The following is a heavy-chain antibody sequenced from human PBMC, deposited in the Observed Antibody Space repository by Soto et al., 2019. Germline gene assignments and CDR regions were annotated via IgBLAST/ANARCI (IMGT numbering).Heavy chain of an antibody. J-gene: IGHJ4*02. D-gene: IGHD3-22*01. CDR3: ASSEGYYDSSGYYYDPFDY. CDR1: GFTFSSYG. V-gene: IGHV3-33*01. CDR2: IWYDGSNK. Sequence: TGGSLRLSCAASGFTFSSYGMHWVRQAPGKGLEWVAVIWYDGSNKYYADSVKGRFTISRDNSKNTLYLQMNSLRAEDTAVYYCASSEGYYDSSGYYYDPFDYWGQGTLVTVSS.